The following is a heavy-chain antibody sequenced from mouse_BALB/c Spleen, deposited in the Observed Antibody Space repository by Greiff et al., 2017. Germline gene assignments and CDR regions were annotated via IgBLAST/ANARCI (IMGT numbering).Heavy chain of an antibody. J-gene: IGHJ4*01. Sequence: VQLQQSGAELVRPGTSVKISCKASGYTFTNYWLGWVKQRPGHGLEWIGDIYPGGGYTNYNEKFKGKATLTADTSSSTAYMQLSSLTSEDSAVYCCARRDYYGSSWDYAMDYWGQGTSVTVSS. CDR3: ARRDYYGSSWDYAMDY. V-gene: IGHV1-63*02. CDR2: IYPGGGYT. CDR1: GYTFTNYW. D-gene: IGHD1-1*01.